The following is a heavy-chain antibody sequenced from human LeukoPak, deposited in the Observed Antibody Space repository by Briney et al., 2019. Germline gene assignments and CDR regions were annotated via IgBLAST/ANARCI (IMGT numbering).Heavy chain of an antibody. CDR3: ARVAHSSSWYYYYMDV. J-gene: IGHJ6*03. CDR2: MNPNSGNT. V-gene: IGHV1-8*03. Sequence: VASVKVSCRASGYTFTGYYMHWVRQAPGQGREWMGWMNPNSGNTGYAQKFQGRVTIPRNTSISTAYMELSRLRSEDTAVYYCARVAHSSSWYYYYMDVWGKGTTVTVSS. D-gene: IGHD6-13*01. CDR1: GYTFTGYY.